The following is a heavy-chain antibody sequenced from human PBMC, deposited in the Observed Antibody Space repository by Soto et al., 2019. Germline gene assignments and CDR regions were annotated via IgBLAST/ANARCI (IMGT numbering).Heavy chain of an antibody. V-gene: IGHV3-9*01. Sequence: PGGSLRLSCAASGFTFDDYAMHWVRQAPGKGLEWVSGISWNSGSIGYADSAKGRFTISRDNAKNSLYLQMNSLRAEDTALYYCANDIASPFASSGYSGPFDIWGQGTMVTVSS. CDR1: GFTFDDYA. CDR3: ANDIASPFASSGYSGPFDI. J-gene: IGHJ3*02. CDR2: ISWNSGSI. D-gene: IGHD3-22*01.